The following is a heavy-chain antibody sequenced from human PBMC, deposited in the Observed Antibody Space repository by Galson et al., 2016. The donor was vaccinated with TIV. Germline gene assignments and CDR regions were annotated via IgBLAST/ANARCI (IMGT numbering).Heavy chain of an antibody. CDR2: VLPISATT. CDR1: GGTLNNYA. V-gene: IGHV1-69*05. D-gene: IGHD2-15*01. J-gene: IGHJ4*02. CDR3: ARDIPCGGSCYSFND. Sequence: SVKVSCKASGGTLNNYAINWVRQAPGQGLEWMGGVLPISATTNYAQKFQGRVSITTDESTSTVYMELRSLRSEDTAVYFCARDIPCGGSCYSFNDWGQGTLVTVSS.